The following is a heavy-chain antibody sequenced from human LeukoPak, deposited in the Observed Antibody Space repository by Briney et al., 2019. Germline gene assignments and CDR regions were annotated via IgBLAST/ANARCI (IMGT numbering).Heavy chain of an antibody. CDR1: GFTFDDYA. V-gene: IGHV3-9*01. Sequence: PGGSLRLSCAASGFTFDDYAMHWVRQAPGKGMEWVSGISWNSGSIGYADSVKGRFTISRDNAKNSLYLQMNSLRAEDTALYYCAKEEGGPYYYYGMDVWGQGTTVTVSS. J-gene: IGHJ6*02. CDR3: AKEEGGPYYYYGMDV. D-gene: IGHD2-15*01. CDR2: ISWNSGSI.